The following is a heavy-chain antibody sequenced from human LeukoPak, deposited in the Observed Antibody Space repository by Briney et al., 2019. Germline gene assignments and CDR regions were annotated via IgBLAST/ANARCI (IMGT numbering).Heavy chain of an antibody. V-gene: IGHV4-59*01. D-gene: IGHD1-26*01. CDR2: IYYSGST. CDR3: ARESVCSGRYYAFDV. Sequence: SETLSLTCTVSGGSISTYYWSWIRQPPGKGLEWIGYIYYSGSTNYNPSLKSRVTISVDMSKNQFSLKLSSVTAADTAVYYCARESVCSGRYYAFDVWGQGTMVTVSS. CDR1: GGSISTYY. J-gene: IGHJ3*01.